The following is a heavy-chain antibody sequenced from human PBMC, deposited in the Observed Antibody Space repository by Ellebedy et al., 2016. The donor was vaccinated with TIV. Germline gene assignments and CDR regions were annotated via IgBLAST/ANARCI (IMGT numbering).Heavy chain of an antibody. CDR3: ARGNRLSSGWSRSYWYFDI. J-gene: IGHJ2*01. CDR1: GFTLSTYD. Sequence: PGGSLRLSCAVSGFTLSTYDMHWVRQAPDKGLEWVAIMCYDGSNEYYADSVKGRFIISRDNSKNTLYLQMNSLRAEDTAVYYCARGNRLSSGWSRSYWYFDIWGRGTLVTVSS. D-gene: IGHD6-19*01. CDR2: MCYDGSNE. V-gene: IGHV3-33*08.